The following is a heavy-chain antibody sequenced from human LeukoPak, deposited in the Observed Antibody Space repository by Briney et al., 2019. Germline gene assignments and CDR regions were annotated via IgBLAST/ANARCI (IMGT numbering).Heavy chain of an antibody. CDR3: TRAALYQLLDTYFDY. J-gene: IGHJ4*02. CDR2: IRSKAYGGTT. V-gene: IGHV3-49*04. D-gene: IGHD2-2*01. Sequence: GGSLRLSCTASGFIFGDYAMSWVRQAPGKGLEWVGFIRSKAYGGTTEYAASVKGRFTISRDDSKSIAYLQMNSLKTEDTAVYYCTRAALYQLLDTYFDYWGQGTLVTVSS. CDR1: GFIFGDYA.